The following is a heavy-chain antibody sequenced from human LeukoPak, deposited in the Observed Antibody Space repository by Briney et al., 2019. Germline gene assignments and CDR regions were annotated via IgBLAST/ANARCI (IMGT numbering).Heavy chain of an antibody. CDR3: ARDCSSTSCYRGGDAFDI. J-gene: IGHJ3*02. V-gene: IGHV1-2*02. D-gene: IGHD2-2*02. Sequence: GASVKVSCKASGYTFTGYYMHWVRQAPGQGLEWMGWINPNSGNTGYAQKFQGRVIMTRDTAINTAYMELRSLRSDDTAVYYCARDCSSTSCYRGGDAFDIWGQGTMVTVSS. CDR2: INPNSGNT. CDR1: GYTFTGYY.